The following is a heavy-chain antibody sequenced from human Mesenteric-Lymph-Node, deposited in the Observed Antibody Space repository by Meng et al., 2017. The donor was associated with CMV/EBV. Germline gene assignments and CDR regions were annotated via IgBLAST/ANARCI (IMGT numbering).Heavy chain of an antibody. CDR1: GYPFTSYG. D-gene: IGHD3-10*01. Sequence: SGYPFTSYGISWVRQAPGQGLEWMGWISAYNGNTNYAQKLQGRVTMTTDTSTSTAYMELRSLRSDDTAVYYCARDGYYYGSGGYSFDYWGQGTLVTVSS. CDR2: ISAYNGNT. V-gene: IGHV1-18*01. CDR3: ARDGYYYGSGGYSFDY. J-gene: IGHJ4*02.